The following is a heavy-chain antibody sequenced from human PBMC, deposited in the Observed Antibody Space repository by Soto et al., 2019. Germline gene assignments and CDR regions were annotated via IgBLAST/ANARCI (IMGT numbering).Heavy chain of an antibody. D-gene: IGHD3-22*01. CDR1: GFTFSNYG. Sequence: QVHLVDSGGGVVQPGRSLRLSCAASGFTFSNYGMHWVRQAPGKGLEWVALISYDGSAKYYADSVKGRFTISRDNYKNTMYLQMNSLRAEDTAVYYCAKETPLQRRYYDGSGYYYFDYWGQGTLVTVSS. V-gene: IGHV3-30*18. CDR3: AKETPLQRRYYDGSGYYYFDY. J-gene: IGHJ4*02. CDR2: ISYDGSAK.